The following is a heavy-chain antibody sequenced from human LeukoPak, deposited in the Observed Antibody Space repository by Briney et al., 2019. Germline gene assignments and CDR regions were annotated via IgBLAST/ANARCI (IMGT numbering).Heavy chain of an antibody. D-gene: IGHD1-26*01. CDR2: IYYSGST. J-gene: IGHJ4*02. CDR1: GGSISSHY. V-gene: IGHV4-59*11. CDR3: ARARYSGSYYIDY. Sequence: SETLSLTCTVSGGSISSHYWSWIRQPPGKGLEWIGYIYYSGSTNYNPSLKSRVTISVDTSKNRFSLKLSSVTAADTAVYYCARARYSGSYYIDYWGQGTLVTVSS.